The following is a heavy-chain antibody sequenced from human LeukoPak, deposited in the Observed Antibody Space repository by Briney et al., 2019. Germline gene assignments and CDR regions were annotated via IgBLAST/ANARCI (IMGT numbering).Heavy chain of an antibody. D-gene: IGHD6-25*01. V-gene: IGHV3-73*01. CDR2: IRSKANGYAT. CDR1: GFTFSDSA. CDR3: TRLSGDLTFDY. J-gene: IGHJ4*02. Sequence: GGSLRLSCAASGFTFSDSAMHWVRQASGKGLEWIGRIRSKANGYATAYAASVKDRFTISRDDSKHAAYLQMNSLKTEDTAVYYCTRLSGDLTFDYWGQGTLVTVSS.